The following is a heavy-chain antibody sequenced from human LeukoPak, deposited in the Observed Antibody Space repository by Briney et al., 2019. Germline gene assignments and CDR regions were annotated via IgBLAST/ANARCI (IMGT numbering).Heavy chain of an antibody. D-gene: IGHD4-11*01. CDR3: ARDGGGMTTATFFDY. CDR1: GFTFSSYA. J-gene: IGHJ4*02. Sequence: GGSLRLSCAASGFTFSSYAMHWVRQAPGKGLEFVSAISSYGDRIYYANSVKGRFTISRDSSKNTLYLQMGSLRPEDMAVYFCARDGGGMTTATFFDYWGQGTLVTVSS. V-gene: IGHV3-64*01. CDR2: ISSYGDRI.